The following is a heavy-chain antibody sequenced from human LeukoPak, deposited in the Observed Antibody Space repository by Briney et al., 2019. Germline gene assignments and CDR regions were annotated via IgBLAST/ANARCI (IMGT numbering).Heavy chain of an antibody. V-gene: IGHV1-18*01. CDR3: ARAYDSRGYAPDY. J-gene: IGHJ4*02. Sequence: ASVKVSCKASGYTFTNYGITWVRQAPGQGLEWMGWISAYNGNTNYAQKLQGRVTVTTDTSTNTAYMALRSLRSGDTAVYYCARAYDSRGYAPDYWGQGTLLTVSS. CDR1: GYTFTNYG. CDR2: ISAYNGNT. D-gene: IGHD3-22*01.